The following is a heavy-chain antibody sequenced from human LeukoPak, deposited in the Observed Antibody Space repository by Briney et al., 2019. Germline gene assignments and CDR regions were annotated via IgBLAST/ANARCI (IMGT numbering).Heavy chain of an antibody. Sequence: PGGSLRLSCAASGFTFNNSWMHWVRQAPGKGLMWVSRINSDGSSTSYADAVKGRFTISRDNAKNTLYLQMNSLRAEDTAVYYCASSVIAAIDYWGQGTLVTVSS. V-gene: IGHV3-74*01. CDR3: ASSVIAAIDY. J-gene: IGHJ4*02. CDR2: INSDGSST. CDR1: GFTFNNSW. D-gene: IGHD6-13*01.